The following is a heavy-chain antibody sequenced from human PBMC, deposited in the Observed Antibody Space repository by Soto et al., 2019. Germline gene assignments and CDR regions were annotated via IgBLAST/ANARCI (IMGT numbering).Heavy chain of an antibody. J-gene: IGHJ4*02. Sequence: GGSLRLSCAASGFTFSSYSMNWVRQAPGKGLEWVPSISSSSTYIHYADSVKGRFTISRDNAKNSLYLQMNSLRAEDTAVYYCARYSSGYYSPFDSWGLGPLVTVSS. CDR1: GFTFSSYS. CDR2: ISSSSTYI. CDR3: ARYSSGYYSPFDS. V-gene: IGHV3-21*01. D-gene: IGHD3-22*01.